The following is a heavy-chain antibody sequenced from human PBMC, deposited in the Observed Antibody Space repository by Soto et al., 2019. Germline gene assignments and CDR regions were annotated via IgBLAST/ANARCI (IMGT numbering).Heavy chain of an antibody. CDR1: GFTFSSYA. V-gene: IGHV3-23*01. CDR2: ISGSGGST. D-gene: IGHD3-10*01. CDR3: AKDRITMVRGVIKGRDYFDY. J-gene: IGHJ4*02. Sequence: EVQLLESGGGLVQPGGSLRLSCAASGFTFSSYAMSWVRQAPGKGLEWVSAISGSGGSTYYADSVKGRFTISRDNSKNTLYLQMNSLRDEDTAVYYCAKDRITMVRGVIKGRDYFDYWGQGTLVTVSS.